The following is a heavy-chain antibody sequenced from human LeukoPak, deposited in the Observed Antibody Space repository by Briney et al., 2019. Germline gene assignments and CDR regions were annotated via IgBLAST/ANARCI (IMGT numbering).Heavy chain of an antibody. J-gene: IGHJ4*02. D-gene: IGHD6-13*01. CDR3: ARAVLLAAAARGGHFDY. Sequence: SETLSLTCAVYCGSFSGYYWSWIRQPPGKGLEWIGEINHSGSTNYNPSLKSRVTISVDTSKNQFSLKLSSVTAADTAVYYCARAVLLAAAARGGHFDYWGQGTLVTVSS. V-gene: IGHV4-34*01. CDR2: INHSGST. CDR1: CGSFSGYY.